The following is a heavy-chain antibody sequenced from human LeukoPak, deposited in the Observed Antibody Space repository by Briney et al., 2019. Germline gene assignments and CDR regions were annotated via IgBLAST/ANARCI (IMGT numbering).Heavy chain of an antibody. J-gene: IGHJ6*04. CDR3: AGYPYGYYYYGMDV. Sequence: SVKVSCKASGGTFSSYAISWVRQAPGQGLEWRGGIIPIFGTANYAQKFQGRVTITADESTSTAYMELSSLRSEDTAVYYCAGYPYGYYYYGMDVWGKGTTVTVSS. D-gene: IGHD5-18*01. V-gene: IGHV1-69*13. CDR1: GGTFSSYA. CDR2: IIPIFGTA.